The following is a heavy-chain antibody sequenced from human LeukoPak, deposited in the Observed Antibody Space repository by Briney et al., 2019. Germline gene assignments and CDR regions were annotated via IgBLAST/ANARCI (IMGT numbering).Heavy chain of an antibody. D-gene: IGHD3-3*01. Sequence: GGSLRLSCAASGFTFSSFWMSWVRQAPGKGLEWVANIKQDGSEKYYVDSVKGRFTISRDNAKTSLYLQMSSLRAEDTAVYYCARDLTRYYDFWSGYKDYWGQGTLVTVSS. J-gene: IGHJ4*02. CDR1: GFTFSSFW. V-gene: IGHV3-7*01. CDR3: ARDLTRYYDFWSGYKDY. CDR2: IKQDGSEK.